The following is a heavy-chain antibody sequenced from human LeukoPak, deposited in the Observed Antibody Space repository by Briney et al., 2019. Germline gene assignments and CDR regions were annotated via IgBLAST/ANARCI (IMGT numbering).Heavy chain of an antibody. D-gene: IGHD2-21*02. Sequence: PSETLSLTCAVYGGSFSGYYWSWIRQPPGKGLEWIGEINHSGSTNYNPSLKSRVTISVDTSKNQSSLKLSSVTAADTAVYYCARRVATTSCFDYWGQGTLVTVSS. J-gene: IGHJ4*02. CDR3: ARRVATTSCFDY. CDR1: GGSFSGYY. V-gene: IGHV4-34*01. CDR2: INHSGST.